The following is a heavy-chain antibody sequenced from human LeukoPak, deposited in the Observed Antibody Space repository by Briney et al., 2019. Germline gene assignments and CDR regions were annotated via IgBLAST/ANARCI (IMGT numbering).Heavy chain of an antibody. J-gene: IGHJ4*02. V-gene: IGHV1-2*02. CDR1: GYTFTGYY. CDR3: ARDNDSSGYYYGGGYY. D-gene: IGHD3-22*01. Sequence: GASVKVSCKASGYTFTGYYMHWVRQAPGQGLEWMGWINPNSGGTNYAQKFQGRVTMTRDTSISTAYMELSRLRSDDTAVYYCARDNDSSGYYYGGGYYWGQGTLVTVSS. CDR2: INPNSGGT.